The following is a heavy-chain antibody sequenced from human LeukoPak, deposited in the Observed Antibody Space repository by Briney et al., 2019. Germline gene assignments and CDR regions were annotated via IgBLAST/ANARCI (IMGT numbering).Heavy chain of an antibody. Sequence: GSLRLSCTASGFTFSSYTMNWVRQAPGKGLEWVSSISSSSSYIYYSDSVKGRFTISRDNAKNSLYLQMNSLRAEDTAVYYCARDTRSMVRGVSSWDYWGQGTLVTVSS. J-gene: IGHJ4*02. D-gene: IGHD3-10*01. CDR1: GFTFSSYT. V-gene: IGHV3-21*01. CDR3: ARDTRSMVRGVSSWDY. CDR2: ISSSSSYI.